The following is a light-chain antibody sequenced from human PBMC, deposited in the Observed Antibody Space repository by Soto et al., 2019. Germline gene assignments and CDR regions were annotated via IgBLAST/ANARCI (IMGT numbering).Light chain of an antibody. CDR2: DAS. V-gene: IGKV1-5*01. CDR3: QQYNRYAVT. J-gene: IGKJ1*01. CDR1: QSASTF. Sequence: DIQMTQSPSTLSASVGDRVTITCRASQSASTFLAWYQQKPGQAPKLLIYDASTLQSGVPSRFSASGSGTEFALTISGRQPADFAVYYCQQYNRYAVTFGQGTKVDI.